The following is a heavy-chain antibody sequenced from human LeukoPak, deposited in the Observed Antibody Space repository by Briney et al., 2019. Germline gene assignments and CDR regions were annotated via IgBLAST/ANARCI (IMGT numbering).Heavy chain of an antibody. Sequence: PSETLSLTCTVSGGSISSNIYYWGWIRQPPGKGLEWIGSIHYSGNTYYNPSLKSRVTISVDTSKNQFSLKLSSVTAADTAVYYCARGPKGIAARRPQRSDLWYFDLWGRGTLVTVSS. V-gene: IGHV4-39*01. CDR1: GGSISSNIYY. D-gene: IGHD6-6*01. J-gene: IGHJ2*01. CDR3: ARGPKGIAARRPQRSDLWYFDL. CDR2: IHYSGNT.